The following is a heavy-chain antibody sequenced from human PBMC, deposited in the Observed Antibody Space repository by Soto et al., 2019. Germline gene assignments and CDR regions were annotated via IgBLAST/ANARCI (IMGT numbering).Heavy chain of an antibody. D-gene: IGHD3-9*01. J-gene: IGHJ4*02. Sequence: SETLSLTRTVSGDSISSYSWSWIRQPPGKGLEWIGYIYYKGNTDYNPSLKSRVTISLDTPKNQFSLKLSSVTAADTAVYYCARHPGYYDILTGYTTYYFDSWGQGILVTVSS. CDR2: IYYKGNT. CDR1: GDSISSYS. V-gene: IGHV4-59*08. CDR3: ARHPGYYDILTGYTTYYFDS.